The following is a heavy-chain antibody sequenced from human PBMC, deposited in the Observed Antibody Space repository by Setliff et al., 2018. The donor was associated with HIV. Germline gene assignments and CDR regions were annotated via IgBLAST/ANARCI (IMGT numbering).Heavy chain of an antibody. D-gene: IGHD5-12*01. CDR3: ATPQSGRGGGAWFDP. J-gene: IGHJ5*02. CDR1: GGSITSGGYY. V-gene: IGHV4-39*02. Sequence: PSETLSLTCTVSGGSITSGGYYWSWIRQLPGKGLEWIGYIYYSGSTYYNPSLKSRVTISVDTSNNHFSLRLNSVTAADTAIYYCATPQSGRGGGAWFDPWGQGTLVTVSS. CDR2: IYYSGST.